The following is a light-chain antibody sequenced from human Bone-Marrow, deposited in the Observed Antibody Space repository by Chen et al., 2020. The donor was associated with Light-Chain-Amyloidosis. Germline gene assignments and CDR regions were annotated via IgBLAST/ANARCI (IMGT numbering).Light chain of an antibody. V-gene: IGKV3-20*01. J-gene: IGKJ4*01. CDR3: QQYGTSPLT. CDR1: QTISSNY. Sequence: EIVFTQSPGTLSLSPGEGANLSCRASQTISSNYLTWYQQKFGQAHRLLIYGASSRGTGIPDRFTGSGSGTDFTLTINRLEPEDFAMYYCQQYGTSPLTFGGGTKVEIK. CDR2: GAS.